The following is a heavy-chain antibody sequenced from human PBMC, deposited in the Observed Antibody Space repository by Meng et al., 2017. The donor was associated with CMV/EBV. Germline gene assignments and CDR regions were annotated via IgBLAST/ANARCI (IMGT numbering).Heavy chain of an antibody. V-gene: IGHV3-53*01. CDR3: ARRSSWSYAFDI. CDR2: IYSGGST. Sequence: GGSLRLSCAASGFTVSSNYMSWVRQAPGKGLEWVSVIYSGGSTYYADSVKGRFTISRDNSKSTLYLQMNSLRAEDTAVYYCARRSSWSYAFDIWGQGTMVTVSS. J-gene: IGHJ3*02. D-gene: IGHD6-13*01. CDR1: GFTVSSNY.